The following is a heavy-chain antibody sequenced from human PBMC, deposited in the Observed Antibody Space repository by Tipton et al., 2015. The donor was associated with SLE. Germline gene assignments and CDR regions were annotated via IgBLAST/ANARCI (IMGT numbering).Heavy chain of an antibody. CDR3: ARDRSNMDV. Sequence: TLSLTCTVSGGSISSHYWGWIRQPPGKGLEWIGSIYHSGSTYYNPSLKSRVTISVDTSKNQFSLKLSSVTAADTAVYYCARDRSNMDVWGKGTTVTVSS. CDR2: IYHSGST. J-gene: IGHJ6*03. CDR1: GGSISSHY. V-gene: IGHV4-38-2*02.